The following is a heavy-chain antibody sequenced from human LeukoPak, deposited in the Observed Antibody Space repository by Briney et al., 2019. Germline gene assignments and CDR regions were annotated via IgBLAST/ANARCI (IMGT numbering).Heavy chain of an antibody. D-gene: IGHD4-11*01. CDR2: FDPEDGET. CDR3: ATLGANSDYSNFDAFDI. CDR1: GYTLTELS. Sequence: ASVKLSCKVSGYTLTELSMHWVRQAPGQGLEWRGGFDPEDGETIYAQKFQGRVTMTEDTSTDTAYMELSSLRSEDTAVYYCATLGANSDYSNFDAFDIWGQGTMVTVSS. V-gene: IGHV1-24*01. J-gene: IGHJ3*02.